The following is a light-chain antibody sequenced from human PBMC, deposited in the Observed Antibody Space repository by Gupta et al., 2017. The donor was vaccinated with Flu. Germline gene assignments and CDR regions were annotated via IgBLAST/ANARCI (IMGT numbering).Light chain of an antibody. CDR2: RGP. J-gene: IGLJ1*01. CDR1: DIGSKC. CDR3: QVWNGNAVV. Sequence: SYELTQAPSVSVALGHTARISCNGLDIGSKCVNRYQQKSAQALLLVIYRGPNRPSGSPERSSASNSGTTATLTIRRAEVGDEDDYYCQVWNGNAVVFGTGTKVTVL. V-gene: IGLV3-9*01.